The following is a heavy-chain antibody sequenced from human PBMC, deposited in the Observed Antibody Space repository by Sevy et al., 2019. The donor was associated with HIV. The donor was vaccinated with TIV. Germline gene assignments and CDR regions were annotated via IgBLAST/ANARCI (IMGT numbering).Heavy chain of an antibody. CDR2: IYYSGST. J-gene: IGHJ4*02. Sequence: SETLSLTCTVSGGSISSYYWSWIRQPPGKGLEWIGYIYYSGSTNYNPSLKGRVTISVDTSKNQFSLKLSSVTAADTAVYYWARGVGLRLGELSTGWYYFDYWGQGTLVTVSS. CDR1: GGSISSYY. V-gene: IGHV4-59*01. CDR3: ARGVGLRLGELSTGWYYFDY. D-gene: IGHD3-16*02.